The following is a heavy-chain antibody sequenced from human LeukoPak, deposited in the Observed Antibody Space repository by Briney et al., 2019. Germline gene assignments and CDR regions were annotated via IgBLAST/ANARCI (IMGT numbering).Heavy chain of an antibody. CDR3: ASGDSGSYVYFDY. J-gene: IGHJ4*02. CDR1: GYTFTGYY. V-gene: IGHV1-2*06. CDR2: INPNSGGT. D-gene: IGHD1-26*01. Sequence: ASVKVSCKASGYTFTGYYMHWVRQAPGQGLEWMGRINPNSGGTNYAQKFQGRVTMTRDTSISTAYMELSRLRSDGTAVYYCASGDSGSYVYFDYWGQGTLVTVSS.